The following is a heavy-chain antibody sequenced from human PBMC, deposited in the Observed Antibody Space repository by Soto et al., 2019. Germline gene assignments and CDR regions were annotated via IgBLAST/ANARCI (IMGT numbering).Heavy chain of an antibody. V-gene: IGHV4-39*01. Sequence: PSDSLALISTVSVGSVSSYCLFWAWILPPPGQGLEWIGAVFYSGDTYYSESLKSRVTMSVDTSKNQFSLKLNSVTAADTAVYYCARQGRNTKIVLLRHYATDFWGQGTAVTVS. D-gene: IGHD3-22*01. CDR3: ARQGRNTKIVLLRHYATDF. CDR1: VGSVSSYCLF. CDR2: VFYSGDT. J-gene: IGHJ6*02.